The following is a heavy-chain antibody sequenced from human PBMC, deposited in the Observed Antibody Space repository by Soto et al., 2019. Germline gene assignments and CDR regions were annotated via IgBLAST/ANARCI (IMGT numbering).Heavy chain of an antibody. Sequence: ASVKVSCNVSGDTFTSDGISWVRQAPGQGLEWMGWISDYNGNTNYAQKIQGRVTMTTDTSTSTAYMELRSLRSDDTAVYYCASDTGAVIIDDYYYGMEVWGKGTTVT. CDR3: ASDTGAVIIDDYYYGMEV. J-gene: IGHJ6*04. CDR2: ISDYNGNT. V-gene: IGHV1-18*04. D-gene: IGHD3-3*01. CDR1: GDTFTSDG.